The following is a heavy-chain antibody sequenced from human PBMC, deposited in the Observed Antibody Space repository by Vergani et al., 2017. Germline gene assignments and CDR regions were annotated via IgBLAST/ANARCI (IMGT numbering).Heavy chain of an antibody. D-gene: IGHD5-12*01. CDR3: AKANPRNSGYDYFYYYHAMDV. Sequence: EVQLLESGGDLVQPGGSLRLSCAASGFTFNHYAMNWVRQAPGKGLEWVSGISGSGGSTYYAGSVKGRFTISRDSSKNTLYLQMNSLSAGDTAVYYCAKANPRNSGYDYFYYYHAMDVWGQGTTVTVSS. J-gene: IGHJ6*02. CDR1: GFTFNHYA. CDR2: ISGSGGST. V-gene: IGHV3-23*01.